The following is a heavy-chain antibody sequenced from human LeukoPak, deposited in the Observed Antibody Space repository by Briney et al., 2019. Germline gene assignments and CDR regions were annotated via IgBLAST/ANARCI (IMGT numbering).Heavy chain of an antibody. CDR1: GGSISSGGYY. CDR2: IYYSGST. D-gene: IGHD5-18*01. J-gene: IGHJ4*02. CDR3: ARVAPQLWFDY. Sequence: SETLSLTCTVSGGSISSGGYYWRWIRQHPGKGLEWIGYIYYSGSTYYNPSLKSRVTISVDTSKNQFSLKLSSVTAADTAVYYCARVAPQLWFDYWGQGTLVTVSS. V-gene: IGHV4-31*03.